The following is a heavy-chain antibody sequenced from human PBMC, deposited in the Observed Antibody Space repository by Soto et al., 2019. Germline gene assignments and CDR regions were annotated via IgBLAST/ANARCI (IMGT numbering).Heavy chain of an antibody. CDR2: IKQDGSGK. CDR1: GFTFSSYW. V-gene: IGHV3-7*04. J-gene: IGHJ4*02. CDR3: ARDLASATIPNY. D-gene: IGHD5-12*01. Sequence: GSLRLSCAASGFTFSSYWMSWVRQAPGKGLEWVANIKQDGSGKYYVDSVKGRFTISRDNAKNSLYLQMNSLRAEDTAVYYCARDLASATIPNYWGQGTLVTVSS.